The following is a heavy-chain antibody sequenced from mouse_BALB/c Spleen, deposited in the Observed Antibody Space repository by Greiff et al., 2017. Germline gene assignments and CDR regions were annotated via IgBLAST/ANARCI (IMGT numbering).Heavy chain of an antibody. Sequence: EVKVEESGGGLVQPGGSLKLSCAASGFTFSSYCMSWVRQTPDKRLELVATINSNGGSTYYPDSVKGRFTISRDNAKNTLYLQMSSLKSEDTAMYYCARGRHRYWYFDVWGAGTTVTVAS. J-gene: IGHJ1*01. D-gene: IGHD3-1*01. CDR3: ARGRHRYWYFDV. V-gene: IGHV5-6-3*01. CDR2: INSNGGST. CDR1: GFTFSSYC.